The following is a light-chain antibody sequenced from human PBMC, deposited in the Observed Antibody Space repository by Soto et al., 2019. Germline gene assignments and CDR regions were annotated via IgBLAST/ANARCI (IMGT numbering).Light chain of an antibody. CDR2: DVS. J-gene: IGLJ1*01. CDR3: CTYTSGNTLYV. CDR1: SSDIRTYKY. V-gene: IGLV2-14*03. Sequence: QSVLTQPASVSGSPGQSITISCSGASSDIRTYKYVSWYQQQPGKAPKLLIYDVSNRPSGVSDRFSGSKSGNAASLTISGLQAEDETDYYSCTYTSGNTLYVFGCGTKLTVL.